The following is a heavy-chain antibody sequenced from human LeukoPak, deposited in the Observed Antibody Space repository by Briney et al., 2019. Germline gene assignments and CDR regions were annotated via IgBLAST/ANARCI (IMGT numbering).Heavy chain of an antibody. CDR2: ISYDGSNK. Sequence: GGSLRLSCAASGFTFSSYGMHWVRQAPGKGLEWVAVISYDGSNKYYADSVKGRFTISRDNSKNTLYLQMNSLRAEDTAVYYCAKEWFPRAFDIWGQGTMVTVSS. J-gene: IGHJ3*02. CDR3: AKEWFPRAFDI. CDR1: GFTFSSYG. D-gene: IGHD3-22*01. V-gene: IGHV3-30*18.